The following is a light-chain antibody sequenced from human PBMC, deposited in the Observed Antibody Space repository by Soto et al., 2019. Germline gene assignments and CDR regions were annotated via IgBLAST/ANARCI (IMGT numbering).Light chain of an antibody. CDR3: QQYGTPLFT. Sequence: IVLTQSPGTLSLSPGERATLSCGASQSVTNNFLAWYQQKPGQAPRLLIYGASSRATGVPDRFSGSGSGTDFTLTISRLEPGDFAVYYCQQYGTPLFTFAPGTIVDIK. CDR1: QSVTNNF. V-gene: IGKV3-20*01. CDR2: GAS. J-gene: IGKJ3*01.